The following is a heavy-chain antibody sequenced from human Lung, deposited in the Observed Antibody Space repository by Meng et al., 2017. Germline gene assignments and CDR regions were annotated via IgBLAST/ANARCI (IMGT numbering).Heavy chain of an antibody. J-gene: IGHJ4*02. Sequence: QGQRVHSGAGVKEPGASGKVSCKPSGYNFPDYWLHWVRRAPGQGLEWMGRIDPKSGDTHYAQRFQGRVTMTGDTSISTAYMELSGLRSDDTAMYYCARDEDISAAGKLFGNYWGQGTLVTVSS. CDR1: GYNFPDYW. CDR2: IDPKSGDT. D-gene: IGHD6-13*01. V-gene: IGHV1-2*06. CDR3: ARDEDISAAGKLFGNY.